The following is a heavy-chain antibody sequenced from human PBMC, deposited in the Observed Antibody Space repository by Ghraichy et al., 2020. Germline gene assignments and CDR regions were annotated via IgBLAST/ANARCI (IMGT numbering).Heavy chain of an antibody. CDR1: GLTFRSYW. Sequence: GGSLRLSCPVSGLTFRSYWMAWFRQAPGRGLEWVANIREEGSQKNYVDSGKGRFTISRDHARNSLYLQMNSRRPEEPAVYYCARDYGYPFDYWGQGTLVTGSS. CDR2: IREEGSQK. D-gene: IGHD5-24*01. V-gene: IGHV3-7*01. CDR3: ARDYGYPFDY. J-gene: IGHJ4*02.